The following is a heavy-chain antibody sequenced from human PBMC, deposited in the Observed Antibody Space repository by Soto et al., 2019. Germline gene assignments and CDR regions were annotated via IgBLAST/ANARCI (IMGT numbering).Heavy chain of an antibody. Sequence: GASVKVSWKASGYTFIGYYIHWVRQAPGQGLEWMGWINPNSGGTNYAQRFQGWVTMTRDRSISTAYMELSRLKSDDTAVYYCARVGGGLASLGYYGMDVWGQGTTVTVSS. CDR2: INPNSGGT. D-gene: IGHD3-10*01. CDR3: ARVGGGLASLGYYGMDV. J-gene: IGHJ6*02. V-gene: IGHV1-2*04. CDR1: GYTFIGYY.